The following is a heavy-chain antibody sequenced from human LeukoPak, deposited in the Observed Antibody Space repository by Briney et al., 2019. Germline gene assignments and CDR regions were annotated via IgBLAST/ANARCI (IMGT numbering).Heavy chain of an antibody. V-gene: IGHV4-39*07. CDR2: IHYSGST. Sequence: PLETLSLTCTVSGVSISSSTYYWGWIRQPPGKGLEWIGSIHYSGSTYYNSSLKSRVTMSVDTSKNQFSLKLSSVTAADTAVYYCARDLAAAGYFDYWGQGTLVTVSS. J-gene: IGHJ4*02. CDR1: GVSISSSTYY. CDR3: ARDLAAAGYFDY. D-gene: IGHD6-13*01.